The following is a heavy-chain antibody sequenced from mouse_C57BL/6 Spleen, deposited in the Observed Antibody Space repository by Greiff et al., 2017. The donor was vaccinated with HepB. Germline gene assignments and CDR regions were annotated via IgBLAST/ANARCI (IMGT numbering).Heavy chain of an antibody. V-gene: IGHV1-42*01. D-gene: IGHD2-3*01. Sequence: EVHLVESGPELVKPGASVKISCKASGYSFTGYYMNWVKQSPEKSLEWIGEINPSTGGTTYNQKFKAKATLTVDKSSSTAYMQLKSLTSEDSAVYYCARWADDYWYFDVWGTGTTVTVSS. J-gene: IGHJ1*03. CDR1: GYSFTGYY. CDR3: ARWADDYWYFDV. CDR2: INPSTGGT.